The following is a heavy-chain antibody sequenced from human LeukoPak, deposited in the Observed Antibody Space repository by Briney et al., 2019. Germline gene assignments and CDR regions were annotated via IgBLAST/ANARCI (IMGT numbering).Heavy chain of an antibody. Sequence: GGSLRLSCAASGFTFSTYGMHWVRQAPGKRLEWVAVISYDGSNEYYADSVKGRFTISRDNSKNTLYLQMSSLRAEDTAVYYCAKEFNRGLPDYWGQGTLVTVPS. CDR1: GFTFSTYG. CDR2: ISYDGSNE. CDR3: AKEFNRGLPDY. J-gene: IGHJ4*02. V-gene: IGHV3-30*18. D-gene: IGHD2-21*01.